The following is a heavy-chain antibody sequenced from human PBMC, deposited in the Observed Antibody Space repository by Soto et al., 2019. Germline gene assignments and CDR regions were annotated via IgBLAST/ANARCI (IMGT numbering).Heavy chain of an antibody. CDR2: MNFNSGNT. CDR3: AVAVVPTSIHYYYYMDV. D-gene: IGHD2-2*01. J-gene: IGHJ6*03. Sequence: QVQLVQSGAEVRKPGASVRVSCKASGYTFSTHDINWVRQAPGQGLEWMGWMNFNSGNTGYAQKFQGRVTMTRDTSISTAYMELSSLSSEDTAVYYCAVAVVPTSIHYYYYMDVWGKGATVTVSS. CDR1: GYTFSTHD. V-gene: IGHV1-8*01.